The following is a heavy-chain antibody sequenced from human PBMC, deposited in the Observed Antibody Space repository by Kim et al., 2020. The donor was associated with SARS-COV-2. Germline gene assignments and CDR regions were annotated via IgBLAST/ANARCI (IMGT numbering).Heavy chain of an antibody. CDR2: IKSKTDGGTT. CDR1: GFTFSNAW. CDR3: TTEGVAVAGDAFDI. D-gene: IGHD6-19*01. Sequence: GGSLRLSCAASGFTFSNAWMSWVRQAPGKGLEWVGRIKSKTDGGTTDYAAPVKGRFTISRDDSKNTLYLQMNSLKTEDTAVYYCTTEGVAVAGDAFDIWGQGTMVTVSS. J-gene: IGHJ3*02. V-gene: IGHV3-15*01.